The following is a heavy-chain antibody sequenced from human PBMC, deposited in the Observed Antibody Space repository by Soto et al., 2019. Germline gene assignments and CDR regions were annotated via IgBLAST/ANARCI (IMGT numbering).Heavy chain of an antibody. CDR1: GYSFTGYF. CDR2: INLNSGGT. D-gene: IGHD5-18*01. V-gene: IGHV1-2*02. J-gene: IGHJ6*02. CDR3: ARGGDTAMVYHGMDV. Sequence: ASVKVSCKASGYSFTGYFTQWVRQAPGQGLEWMGWINLNSGGTNYAQKFQGRVTMTRDTSISTAYMELSRLRSDDTAVYYCARGGDTAMVYHGMDVWGQGTTVTVSS.